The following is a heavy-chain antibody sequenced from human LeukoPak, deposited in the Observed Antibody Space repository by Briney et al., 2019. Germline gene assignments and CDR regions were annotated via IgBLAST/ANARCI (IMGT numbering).Heavy chain of an antibody. CDR1: GYTFTSYG. D-gene: IGHD3-22*01. J-gene: IGHJ4*02. V-gene: IGHV1-18*01. CDR3: AVESNYYDSSGYPYFDY. Sequence: ASVKVSCKASGYTFTSYGVSWVRQAPGQGLEWMGWISAYNGNTNYAQKLQGRVTMTTDTSTSTAYMELRSLRSDDTAVYYCAVESNYYDSSGYPYFDYWGQGTLVTVSS. CDR2: ISAYNGNT.